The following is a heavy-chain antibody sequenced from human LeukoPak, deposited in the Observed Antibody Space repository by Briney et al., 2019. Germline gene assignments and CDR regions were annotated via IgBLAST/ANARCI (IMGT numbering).Heavy chain of an antibody. V-gene: IGHV3-23*01. CDR2: ISGSGGST. CDR1: GFTFSSYA. J-gene: IGHJ4*02. D-gene: IGHD3-22*01. CDR3: AKYFETGYDSSGYYFDY. Sequence: PGGSLRLSCAASGFTFSSYAMSWVRQAPGKGLEWVSAISGSGGSTYYADSVKGRFTISRDNSKNTLYLQMNSLRAEDTAVYYCAKYFETGYDSSGYYFDYWGQGTPVTVSS.